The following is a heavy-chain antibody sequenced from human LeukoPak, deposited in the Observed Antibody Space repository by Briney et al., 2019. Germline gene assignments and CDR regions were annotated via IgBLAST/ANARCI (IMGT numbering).Heavy chain of an antibody. J-gene: IGHJ4*02. CDR1: GFTFSDYY. CDR3: AREVDTAMAPGY. CDR2: ISSSGSTI. D-gene: IGHD5-18*01. Sequence: GGSLRLSCAASGFTFSDYYMSWIRQAPGKGLEWVSYISSSGSTIYYADSVKGRFTISRDNSKNTLYLQMNSLRAEDTAVYYCAREVDTAMAPGYWGQGTLVTVSS. V-gene: IGHV3-11*04.